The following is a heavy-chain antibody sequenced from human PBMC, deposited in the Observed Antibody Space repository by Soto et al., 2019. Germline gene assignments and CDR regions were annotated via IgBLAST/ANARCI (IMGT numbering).Heavy chain of an antibody. V-gene: IGHV4-4*02. CDR2: IYHSGST. CDR1: GGSISSSNW. CDR3: ARVGRVSTYYYDSSGYRY. Sequence: PSETLSLTCAVSGGSISSSNWWSWVRQPPGKGLEWIGEIYHSGSTNYNPSLKSRVTISVDKSKNQFSLKLSSVIAADTAVYYCARVGRVSTYYYDSSGYRYWGQGTLVTVSS. J-gene: IGHJ4*02. D-gene: IGHD3-22*01.